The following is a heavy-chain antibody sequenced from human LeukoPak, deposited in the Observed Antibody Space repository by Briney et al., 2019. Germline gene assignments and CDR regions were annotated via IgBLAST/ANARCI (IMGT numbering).Heavy chain of an antibody. V-gene: IGHV3-11*04. CDR1: GFYFANYA. CDR3: ASMRTRNYYGSGSYYNRGNG. D-gene: IGHD3-10*01. J-gene: IGHJ4*02. Sequence: GGSLRLSCAASGFYFANYAMSWVRQAPGKGLEWVSYISSSGSTIYYADSVKGRFTISRDNAKNSLYLQMNSLRAEDTAVYYCASMRTRNYYGSGSYYNRGNGWGQGTLVTVSS. CDR2: ISSSGSTI.